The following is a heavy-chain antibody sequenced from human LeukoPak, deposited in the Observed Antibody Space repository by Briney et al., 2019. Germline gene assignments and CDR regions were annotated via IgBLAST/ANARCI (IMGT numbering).Heavy chain of an antibody. Sequence: GGSLRLSCAASGFTFISYSMNWVRQAPGKGLEWVSYISSSSSTIYYADSVKGRFTISRDNAKNSLYLQMNSLRAEDTAVYYCARNYDFWSGYIGFDYWGQGTLVTVSS. CDR2: ISSSSSTI. D-gene: IGHD3-3*01. V-gene: IGHV3-48*04. CDR1: GFTFISYS. CDR3: ARNYDFWSGYIGFDY. J-gene: IGHJ4*02.